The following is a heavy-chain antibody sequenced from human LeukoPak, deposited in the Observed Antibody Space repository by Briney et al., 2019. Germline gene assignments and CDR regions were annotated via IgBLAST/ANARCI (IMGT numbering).Heavy chain of an antibody. CDR1: GGSISSSSYY. J-gene: IGHJ5*02. V-gene: IGHV4-39*01. Sequence: ASETLSLTCTVSGGSISSSSYYWGWIRQPPGKGLEWIGSIYYSGSTYYNPSLKSRVTISVDTSKNQFSLKLISVTAADTAVYYCALSRFRGVLNWFHPWGQGTLVTVSS. CDR3: ALSRFRGVLNWFHP. CDR2: IYYSGST. D-gene: IGHD1-26*01.